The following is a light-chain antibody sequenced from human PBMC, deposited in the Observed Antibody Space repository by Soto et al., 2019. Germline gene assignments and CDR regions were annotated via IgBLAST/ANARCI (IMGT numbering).Light chain of an antibody. Sequence: QTVVTQPPSASGTPGQRVTISCSGSSSNIGSNTVNWYQQLPGTAPKLLIYSNNQRPSGVPDRFSGSKSGTSVSLAISGLQSEDEADYYCAAWDDSLKVVFGGGTKLTVL. J-gene: IGLJ2*01. V-gene: IGLV1-44*01. CDR1: SSNIGSNT. CDR2: SNN. CDR3: AAWDDSLKVV.